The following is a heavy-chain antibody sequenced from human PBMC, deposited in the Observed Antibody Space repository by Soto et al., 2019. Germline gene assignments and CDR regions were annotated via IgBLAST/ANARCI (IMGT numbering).Heavy chain of an antibody. J-gene: IGHJ6*02. CDR1: GGTFSSYA. D-gene: IGHD2-15*01. V-gene: IGHV1-69*01. Sequence: QVQLVQSGAEVKKPGSSVKVSCKASGGTFSSYAISWVRQAPGQGLEWMGGIIPIFGTANYAQKFQGRVTITADESTSTAYMELGSLRSEDTAVYYCARDPGDCSGGSCYYYYGMDVWGQGTTVTVSS. CDR3: ARDPGDCSGGSCYYYYGMDV. CDR2: IIPIFGTA.